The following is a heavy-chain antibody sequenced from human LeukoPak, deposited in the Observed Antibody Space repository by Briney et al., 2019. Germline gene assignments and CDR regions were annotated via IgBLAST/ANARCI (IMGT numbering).Heavy chain of an antibody. CDR2: ISSSGSTI. CDR3: ASLQPPAGYSSS. D-gene: IGHD6-13*01. CDR1: GFTFSSYE. J-gene: IGHJ4*02. V-gene: IGHV3-48*03. Sequence: QTGGSLRLSCAASGFTFSSYEMNWVRQAPGKGLEWVSYISSSGSTIYYADSVKGRFTISRDNAKNSLYLQMNSLRAEDTAVYYCASLQPPAGYSSSWGQGTLVTVSS.